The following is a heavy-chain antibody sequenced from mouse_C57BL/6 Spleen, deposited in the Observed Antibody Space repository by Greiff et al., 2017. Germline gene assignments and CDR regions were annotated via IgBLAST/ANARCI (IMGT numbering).Heavy chain of an antibody. D-gene: IGHD1-1*01. CDR2: IDPSDSET. CDR1: GYTFTSYW. J-gene: IGHJ1*03. Sequence: VKLQQPGAELVRPGSSVKLSCKASGYTFTSYWMHWVKQRPIQGLEWIGNIDPSDSETHYNQKFKDKATLTVDKSSSTAYMQLSSLTSEDSAVYYCARSRDYYGSSYWYFDVWGTGTTVTVSS. V-gene: IGHV1-52*01. CDR3: ARSRDYYGSSYWYFDV.